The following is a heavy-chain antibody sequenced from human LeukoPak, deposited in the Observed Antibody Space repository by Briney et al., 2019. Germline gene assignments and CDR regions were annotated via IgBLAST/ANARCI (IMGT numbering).Heavy chain of an antibody. J-gene: IGHJ4*02. CDR3: ARSNRYCSSTTCDFVDY. D-gene: IGHD2-2*01. V-gene: IGHV1-2*02. CDR1: GYTFTAYY. CDR2: ISPDSGGT. Sequence: GASVKVSCKASGYTFTAYYMHWVRQAPGQGLEWTGWISPDSGGTNYAQKFQGRVTMTRDTSISTAYMELSRLSSDDTAVFYCARSNRYCSSTTCDFVDYWGQGTLVTVSS.